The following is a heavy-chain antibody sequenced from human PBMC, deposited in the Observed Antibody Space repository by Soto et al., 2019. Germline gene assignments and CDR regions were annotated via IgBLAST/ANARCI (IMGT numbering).Heavy chain of an antibody. V-gene: IGHV1-46*01. Sequence: QVQLVQSGAEVKKPGASVKVSCKASGYTFTSYYMHWVRQAPGQGLEWMGIINPSGGSTSYAQKFQGRVTMTRDTSTSTGYKELSSLGSEVTAVYYCARDLLATDPYYYYYGMDVWGQGTTVTVSS. D-gene: IGHD6-25*01. J-gene: IGHJ6*02. CDR2: INPSGGST. CDR3: ARDLLATDPYYYYYGMDV. CDR1: GYTFTSYY.